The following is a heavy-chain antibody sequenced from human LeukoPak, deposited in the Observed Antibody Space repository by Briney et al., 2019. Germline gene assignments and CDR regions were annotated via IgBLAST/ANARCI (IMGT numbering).Heavy chain of an antibody. CDR3: AKGVPDYGDYGGDS. Sequence: GGSLRLSCAASGFTFSSYGITWVRQAPGKGLEWVSYISGTAGNTYYADSVKGRFTISRDNSKNTLYLQMNRLRAEDTAVYYCAKGVPDYGDYGGDSWGQGTLVTVSS. CDR1: GFTFSSYG. J-gene: IGHJ5*01. D-gene: IGHD4-17*01. CDR2: ISGTAGNT. V-gene: IGHV3-23*01.